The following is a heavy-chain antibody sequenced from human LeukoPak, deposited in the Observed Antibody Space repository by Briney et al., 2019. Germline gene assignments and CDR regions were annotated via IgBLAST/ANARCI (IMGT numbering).Heavy chain of an antibody. CDR1: GFTFSSYS. CDR3: ARDAASGNNWFDP. J-gene: IGHJ5*02. Sequence: GGSLRLSCAASGFTFSSYSLNWVRQAPGKGLEWVSYISPSSTSMYYADSVRGRFTISRDNARNSLYLQMNSASTEDTALYYCARDAASGNNWFDPWGQGTLVTVSS. D-gene: IGHD3-3*01. CDR2: ISPSSTSM. V-gene: IGHV3-48*01.